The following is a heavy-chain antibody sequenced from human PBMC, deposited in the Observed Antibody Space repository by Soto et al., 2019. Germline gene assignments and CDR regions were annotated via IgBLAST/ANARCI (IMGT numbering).Heavy chain of an antibody. CDR2: ISYNGNT. D-gene: IGHD3-10*01. Sequence: SETLSITCTVSGGSISSTKNYWGWIRQPPGKGLEWIGTISYNGNTCYNPSLNGRVIISADTSKNQFSLKLSSLTAADTAVYYCSRRYSFGSGKYGVDVWGQGTMVTVSS. V-gene: IGHV4-39*01. CDR1: GGSISSTKNY. J-gene: IGHJ6*02. CDR3: SRRYSFGSGKYGVDV.